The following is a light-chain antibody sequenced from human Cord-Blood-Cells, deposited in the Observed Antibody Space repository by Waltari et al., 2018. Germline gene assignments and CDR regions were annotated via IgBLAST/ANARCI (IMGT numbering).Light chain of an antibody. V-gene: IGLV2-23*01. J-gene: IGLJ3*02. CDR3: CSYAGSSTLV. CDR2: EGS. CDR1: SSDVGSYNL. Sequence: QSALTQPASVSGSPGQSITISCTGPSSDVGSYNLVSWYQQHPGKAPNLIIYEGSTRPSGVSKRFSGSKSGNTASLTISGLQAEDEADYYCCSYAGSSTLVFGGGTKLTVL.